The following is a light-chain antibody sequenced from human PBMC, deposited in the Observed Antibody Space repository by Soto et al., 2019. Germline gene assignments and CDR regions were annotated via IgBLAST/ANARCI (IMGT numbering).Light chain of an antibody. J-gene: IGKJ1*01. CDR1: QSISSR. CDR2: KAS. CDR3: QQYNSFPWT. Sequence: DIQMTQSPSTLSASVGDRVTITCRASQSISSRLAWYQQKPGKAPKLLIYKASSLESGVPSRFSASGSGTEFTLTISSLQPDDFATYYFQQYNSFPWTVGQGTQVEIK. V-gene: IGKV1-5*03.